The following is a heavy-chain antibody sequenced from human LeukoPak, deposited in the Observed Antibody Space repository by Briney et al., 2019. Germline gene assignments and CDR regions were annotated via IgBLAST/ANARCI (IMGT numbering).Heavy chain of an antibody. J-gene: IGHJ3*01. CDR1: GYTFTDYY. V-gene: IGHV1-2*02. D-gene: IGHD4-17*01. CDR3: ARERNYGDYGNAFDV. CDR2: INPKRGVT. Sequence: GASVKVSCKASGYTFTDYYIHWMRQAPGQGLEWMGWINPKRGVTTYAQKFQGRVTMTRDTSITTAYMELTRLRSDDTTIYYCARERNYGDYGNAFDVWGQGTEVTVSS.